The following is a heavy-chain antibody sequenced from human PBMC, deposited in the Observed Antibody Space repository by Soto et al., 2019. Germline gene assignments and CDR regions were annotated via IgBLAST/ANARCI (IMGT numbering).Heavy chain of an antibody. D-gene: IGHD3-10*01. CDR3: ASFYGSGRPNTARYYYYGMDV. CDR1: GGSISSGDYY. V-gene: IGHV4-30-4*01. Sequence: SETLSLTCTVSGGSISSGDYYWSWIRQPPGKGLEWIGYIYYSGSTYYNPSLKSRVTISVDTSKNQFSLKLSSVTAADTAVYYCASFYGSGRPNTARYYYYGMDVWGQGTTVTVSS. J-gene: IGHJ6*02. CDR2: IYYSGST.